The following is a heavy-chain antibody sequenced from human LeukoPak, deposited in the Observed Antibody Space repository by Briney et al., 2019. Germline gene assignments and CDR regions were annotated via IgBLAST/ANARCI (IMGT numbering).Heavy chain of an antibody. Sequence: GGSLRLSCAASEFIFSNYAMHWVRQAPGKGLEWVAVISYDGSNKYYADSVKGRFTISRDNSKNTLYLQMNSLRAEDTAVYYCAKGKGITMIRPADYWGQGTLVTVSS. CDR3: AKGKGITMIRPADY. J-gene: IGHJ4*02. V-gene: IGHV3-30-3*01. CDR1: EFIFSNYA. D-gene: IGHD3-22*01. CDR2: ISYDGSNK.